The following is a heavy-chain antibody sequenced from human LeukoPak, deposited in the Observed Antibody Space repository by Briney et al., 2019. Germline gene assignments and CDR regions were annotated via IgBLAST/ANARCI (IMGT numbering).Heavy chain of an antibody. V-gene: IGHV1-18*01. J-gene: IGHJ4*02. D-gene: IGHD4-17*01. CDR1: GGTSSSYA. CDR2: ISAYNGNT. CDR3: ARVMTTVTTWEYYFDY. Sequence: ASVKVYCKASGGTSSSYAISWARQAPGQGLEWMGWISAYNGNTNYAQKLQGRVTMTTDTSTSTAYMELRSLRSDDTAVYYCARVMTTVTTWEYYFDYWGQGTLVTVSS.